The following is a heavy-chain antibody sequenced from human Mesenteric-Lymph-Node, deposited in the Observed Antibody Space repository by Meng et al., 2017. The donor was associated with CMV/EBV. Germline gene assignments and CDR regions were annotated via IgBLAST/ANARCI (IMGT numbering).Heavy chain of an antibody. J-gene: IGHJ4*02. CDR3: VRDRGYFDY. CDR1: GFRFTTYW. CDR2: IKVDGSDK. V-gene: IGHV3-7*01. Sequence: GESLKISCAASGFRFTTYWMSWVRQAPGKGLEWVANIKVDGSDKHYVDSVKGRFTISRDNAKNSLYLQMNSLRAEDTAVYYCVRDRGYFDYWGQGTLVTVSS.